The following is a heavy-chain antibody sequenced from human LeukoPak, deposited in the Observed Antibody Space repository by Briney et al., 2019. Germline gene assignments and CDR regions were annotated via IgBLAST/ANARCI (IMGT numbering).Heavy chain of an antibody. CDR2: IKSDGSST. Sequence: GGSLRLSCAASGFTLSSYWMHWVRQAPGKGLEWVSRIKSDGSSTTYADSVKGRFTISRDNAKNTLYLEMNSLRTEDTAVYYCARDFPSFDSWGQGTLVTVSS. V-gene: IGHV3-74*01. J-gene: IGHJ4*02. CDR3: ARDFPSFDS. CDR1: GFTLSSYW.